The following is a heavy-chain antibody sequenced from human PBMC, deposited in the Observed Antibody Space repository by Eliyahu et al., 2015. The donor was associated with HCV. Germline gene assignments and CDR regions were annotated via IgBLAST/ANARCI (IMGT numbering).Heavy chain of an antibody. J-gene: IGHJ5*02. D-gene: IGHD6-19*01. Sequence: QVQLQESGPGLVKPSETLSLTCTVSGGSITSYXWSWIRQPPGKGLEWIGYIHYSGSTNNNPSLKSRVTMSLDTSKNQFSLNLTSVTAADTAMYYCASGGGGIAVTGTGGWFDPWGQGTLVTVSS. CDR1: GGSITSYX. CDR3: ASGGGGIAVTGTGGWFDP. CDR2: IHYSGST. V-gene: IGHV4-59*01.